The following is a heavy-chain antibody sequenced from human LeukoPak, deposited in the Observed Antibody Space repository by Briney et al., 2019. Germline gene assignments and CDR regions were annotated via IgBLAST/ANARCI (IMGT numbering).Heavy chain of an antibody. CDR1: GGSISSGGYY. Sequence: SQTLSLTCTVSGGSISSGGYYWSWIRQPPGKGLEWIGYIYHSGSTYYNPSLKSRVTISVDRSKNQFSLKLSSVTAADTAVYYCARERPYCSGGSCPALHFDYWGQGTLVTVSS. V-gene: IGHV4-30-2*01. D-gene: IGHD2-15*01. J-gene: IGHJ4*02. CDR2: IYHSGST. CDR3: ARERPYCSGGSCPALHFDY.